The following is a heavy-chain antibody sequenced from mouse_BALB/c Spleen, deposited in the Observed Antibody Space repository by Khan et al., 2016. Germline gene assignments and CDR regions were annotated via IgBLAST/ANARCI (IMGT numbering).Heavy chain of an antibody. J-gene: IGHJ3*01. Sequence: VQLQESGPGLVKPSQSLSLTCAVTGYSITRDYAWNRIRQFPGNTLEWLGYISYSNCTGYNPYRQSRFSITRDTSKNQFFLQLNSVTTEYTATYYCARGITTFAYWGQGTLVTVSA. CDR1: GYSITRDYA. D-gene: IGHD2-4*01. CDR3: ARGITTFAY. V-gene: IGHV3-2*02. CDR2: ISYSNCT.